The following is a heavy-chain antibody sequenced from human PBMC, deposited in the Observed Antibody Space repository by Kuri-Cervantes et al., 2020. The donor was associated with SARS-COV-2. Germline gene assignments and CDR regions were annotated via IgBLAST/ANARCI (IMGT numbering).Heavy chain of an antibody. Sequence: SETLSLTCTVSGGSISSHYWSWIRQPAGKGLEWIGRIYTSGSTNYNPSLKSRVTMSVDTSKNQFSLKLSSVTAADTAVYYCARDGGSGYDWTDYYYYYMDVWGKGTTVTVSS. V-gene: IGHV4-4*07. CDR2: IYTSGST. CDR3: ARDGGSGYDWTDYYYYYMDV. D-gene: IGHD5-12*01. CDR1: GGSISSHY. J-gene: IGHJ6*03.